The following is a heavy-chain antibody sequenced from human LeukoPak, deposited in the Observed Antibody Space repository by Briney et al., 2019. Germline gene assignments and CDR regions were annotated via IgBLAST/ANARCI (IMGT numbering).Heavy chain of an antibody. V-gene: IGHV1-58*02. CDR2: IVVGSGNT. J-gene: IGHJ5*02. CDR3: ATHHDSSGYYYWTS. CDR1: GFTFTSSA. Sequence: ASVKVSCKASGFTFTSSAMQWVRQARGQRLEWIGWIVVGSGNTNYAQKFQERVTITRDMSTSTAYMELSSLRSEDTAVYYCATHHDSSGYYYWTSWGQGTLVTVSS. D-gene: IGHD3-22*01.